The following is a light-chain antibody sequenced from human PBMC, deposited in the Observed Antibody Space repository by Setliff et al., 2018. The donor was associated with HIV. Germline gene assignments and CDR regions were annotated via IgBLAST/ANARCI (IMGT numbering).Light chain of an antibody. CDR2: DVS. J-gene: IGLJ1*01. CDR3: TSYTSSNTYV. V-gene: IGLV2-14*03. CDR1: SSDIGAYNY. Sequence: QSALPQPASVSGSPGQSITFSCTGASSDIGAYNYVSWYQQYPGKAPKLMIYDVSKRPSGVSDRFSGSKSGNTASLTISGLQAEDEADYYCTSYTSSNTYVFGTGTKGTVL.